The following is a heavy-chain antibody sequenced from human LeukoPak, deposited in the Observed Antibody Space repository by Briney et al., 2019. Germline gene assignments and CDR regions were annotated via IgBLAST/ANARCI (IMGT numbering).Heavy chain of an antibody. V-gene: IGHV3-53*05. Sequence: PGGSLRLSCTVSGFTVSSNSWSWVRQAPGKGLEWVSFIYSGGKTHSSDSVKGRFTISRDNSLTTLYLQMNSLRSEDTAVYYCAKADEYYYYYYYLDVWGKGTTVTVSS. D-gene: IGHD5-24*01. CDR1: GFTVSSNS. J-gene: IGHJ6*03. CDR3: AKADEYYYYYYYLDV. CDR2: IYSGGKT.